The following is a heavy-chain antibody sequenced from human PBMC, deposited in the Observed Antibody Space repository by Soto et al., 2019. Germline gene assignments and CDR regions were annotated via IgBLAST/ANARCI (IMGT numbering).Heavy chain of an antibody. D-gene: IGHD6-6*01. CDR2: IIPIFGTA. CDR3: ARDHVYSSSSVWYYYYGMDV. V-gene: IGHV1-69*13. J-gene: IGHJ6*02. Sequence: SVKVSCKASGGNFSSYAISWVRQAPGQGLEWMGGIIPIFGTANYAQKFQGRVTITADESTSTAYMEVSGLRSEDTAVYYCARDHVYSSSSVWYYYYGMDVWGQGTTVTVSS. CDR1: GGNFSSYA.